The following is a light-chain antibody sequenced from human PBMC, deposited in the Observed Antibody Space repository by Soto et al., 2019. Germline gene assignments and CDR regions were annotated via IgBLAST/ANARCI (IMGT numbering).Light chain of an antibody. CDR1: SSDVGGYNY. CDR3: TSFRSSSTPVV. CDR2: EVT. Sequence: QSALTQPASVSGSPGQSITISCTGTSSDVGGYNYVSWYQQHPGKAPKLMIYEVTNRPSGVSNRFSGSKSGNTASLTISGLQAEDEADYYCTSFRSSSTPVVCGGGTKLTVL. V-gene: IGLV2-14*01. J-gene: IGLJ2*01.